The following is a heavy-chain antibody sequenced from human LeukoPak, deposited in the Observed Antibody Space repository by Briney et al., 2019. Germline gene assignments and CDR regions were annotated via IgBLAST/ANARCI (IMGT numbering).Heavy chain of an antibody. CDR2: INPNSGGT. CDR1: GYTFTGYY. V-gene: IGHV1-2*04. D-gene: IGHD2-15*01. Sequence: GASVKVSCTASGYTFTGYYMHWVRQAPGQGLEWMGWINPNSGGTNYAQKFQGWVTMTRDTSISTAYMELSRLRSDDTAVYYCARERIAEYCSGGSCYADRVDASTWFDPWGQGTLVTVSS. CDR3: ARERIAEYCSGGSCYADRVDASTWFDP. J-gene: IGHJ5*02.